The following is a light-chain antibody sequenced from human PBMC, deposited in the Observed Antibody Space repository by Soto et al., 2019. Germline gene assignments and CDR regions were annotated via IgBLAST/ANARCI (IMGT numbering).Light chain of an antibody. Sequence: QSVLTQPASVSGSPGQSITTSCVGTSGDIGDYNYVSWYQQHPGKVPKVIIYDVSSRPSGVSYRFSGTKSGNTASLTVSGLQAEDEADYYCCSYTRSGTLIFGTGTKVTVL. J-gene: IGLJ1*01. CDR1: SGDIGDYNY. V-gene: IGLV2-14*01. CDR2: DVS. CDR3: CSYTRSGTLI.